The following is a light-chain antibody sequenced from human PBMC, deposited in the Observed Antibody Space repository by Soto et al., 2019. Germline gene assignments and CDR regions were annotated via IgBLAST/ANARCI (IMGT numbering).Light chain of an antibody. Sequence: DIQMTQSPSSLSASVGDRVTITYRASQSISSYLNWYQQKPGKAPKLLIDAASSLQSGVPSRFSGSGSGTDFTLTISSLQPEDFATYYCQQSYSTPRVTFGQGTKLEIK. CDR3: QQSYSTPRVT. J-gene: IGKJ2*01. V-gene: IGKV1-39*01. CDR2: AAS. CDR1: QSISSY.